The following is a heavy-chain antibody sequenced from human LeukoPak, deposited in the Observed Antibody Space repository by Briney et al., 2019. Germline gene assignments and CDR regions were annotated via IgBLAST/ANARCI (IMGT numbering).Heavy chain of an antibody. D-gene: IGHD1-14*01. CDR2: ISGSGAAI. Sequence: GGSLRLSCVASGFMFSEYSMNWVRQAPGKGLEWVSYISGSGAAIYYADSVKGRFTISRDNTQNSVFLQMNSLRAEDTAVYFCTNFKPPAPDALDIWGQGTLITVSS. CDR1: GFMFSEYS. CDR3: TNFKPPAPDALDI. J-gene: IGHJ3*02. V-gene: IGHV3-48*01.